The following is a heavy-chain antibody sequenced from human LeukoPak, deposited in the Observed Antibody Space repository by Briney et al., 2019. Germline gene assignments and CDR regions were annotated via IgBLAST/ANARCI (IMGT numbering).Heavy chain of an antibody. CDR2: ISSSSSTI. J-gene: IGHJ6*03. V-gene: IGHV3-48*04. Sequence: GSLRLSCTASRFTFSDYWMTWVRQAPGKGLEWVSYISSSSSTIYYADSVKGRFTISRDNAKNSLYLQMNSLRAEDTAVYYCARDAGYSSSWYGRYYYYYMDVWGKGTTVTVSS. D-gene: IGHD6-13*01. CDR3: ARDAGYSSSWYGRYYYYYMDV. CDR1: RFTFSDYW.